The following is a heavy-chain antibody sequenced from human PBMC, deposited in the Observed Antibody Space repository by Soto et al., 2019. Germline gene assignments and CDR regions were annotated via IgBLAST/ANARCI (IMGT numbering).Heavy chain of an antibody. Sequence: GGSLRLSCAASGFTFSNAWMSWVRQAPGKGLEWVGRIKSKTDGGTTDYAAPVTGSFTISRDDSKNTLYLQMNSLKTEDTAVYYCTTVHRYYDILTGYYYFDYWGQGTLVTVSS. V-gene: IGHV3-15*01. CDR3: TTVHRYYDILTGYYYFDY. D-gene: IGHD3-9*01. CDR2: IKSKTDGGTT. CDR1: GFTFSNAW. J-gene: IGHJ4*02.